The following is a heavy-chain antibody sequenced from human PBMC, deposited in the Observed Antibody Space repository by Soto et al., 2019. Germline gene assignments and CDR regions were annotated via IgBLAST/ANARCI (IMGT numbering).Heavy chain of an antibody. Sequence: PGGSLRLSCTASEFSLSTYSMNWVRQAPGKGLEWVSSISTRSDVYYADSVKGRFTIARDNAKNSLSLQMNSLSAEDTGVYYCAREKTVWPLAYGLEVWGQGTTVTVSS. D-gene: IGHD2-21*02. J-gene: IGHJ6*02. V-gene: IGHV3-21*03. CDR1: EFSLSTYS. CDR2: ISTRSDV. CDR3: AREKTVWPLAYGLEV.